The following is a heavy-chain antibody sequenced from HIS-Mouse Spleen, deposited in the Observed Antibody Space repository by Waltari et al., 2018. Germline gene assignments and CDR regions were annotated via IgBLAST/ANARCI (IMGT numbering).Heavy chain of an antibody. CDR3: AKASSGWLDY. D-gene: IGHD6-19*01. Sequence: QVQLVESGGGVVQPGRSLRLSGAASGAPCRSYRRPWVPQAPGKGLEWVAVISYDGSNKYYADSVKGRFTISRDNSKNTLYLQMNSLRAEDTAVYYCAKASSGWLDYWGQGTLVTVSS. J-gene: IGHJ4*02. CDR1: GAPCRSYR. CDR2: ISYDGSNK. V-gene: IGHV3-30*18.